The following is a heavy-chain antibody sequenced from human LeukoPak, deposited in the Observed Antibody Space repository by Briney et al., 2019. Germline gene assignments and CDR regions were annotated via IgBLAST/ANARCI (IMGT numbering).Heavy chain of an antibody. CDR2: ISSSSSYI. D-gene: IGHD3-22*01. Sequence: GGSLRLSCAASGFTFSSYSMNWVRQAPGKGLEWVSSISSSSSYIYYADSVKGRFTISRDNAKNSLYLQMNSLRAEDTAVYYCGREYYDNSGGEDAFDIWGPGTMVTVSS. CDR3: GREYYDNSGGEDAFDI. CDR1: GFTFSSYS. J-gene: IGHJ3*02. V-gene: IGHV3-21*01.